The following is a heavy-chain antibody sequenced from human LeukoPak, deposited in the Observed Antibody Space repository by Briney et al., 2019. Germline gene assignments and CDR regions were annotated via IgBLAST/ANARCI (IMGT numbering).Heavy chain of an antibody. V-gene: IGHV4-59*01. CDR1: GGSINTFY. CDR3: ARGRYYDSSGYYLDH. D-gene: IGHD3-22*01. J-gene: IGHJ4*02. Sequence: SETLSLTCTVSGGSINTFYWSWIRQPPGKGLEWVGYIYSRGSTNYNPSLKSRVTISVDTSKNQFSLKLTSVTAADAAVYYCARGRYYDSSGYYLDHWGQGTLVTVSS. CDR2: IYSRGST.